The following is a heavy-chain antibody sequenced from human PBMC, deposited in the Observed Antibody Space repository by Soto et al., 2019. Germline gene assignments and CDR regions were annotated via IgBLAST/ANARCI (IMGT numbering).Heavy chain of an antibody. V-gene: IGHV3-23*01. CDR1: EFSFSSYA. J-gene: IGHJ4*02. D-gene: IGHD6-13*01. CDR2: ISATGTTT. Sequence: EVQLMESGGGLVQPGGSLRLSCAASEFSFSSYALNWLRQAPGKGLEWVSEISATGTTTYYADSVKGRFTISRDNSKRTLFLQMDSLSPEDTAVYYCATYSSPFDYWGQGTLVTVSS. CDR3: ATYSSPFDY.